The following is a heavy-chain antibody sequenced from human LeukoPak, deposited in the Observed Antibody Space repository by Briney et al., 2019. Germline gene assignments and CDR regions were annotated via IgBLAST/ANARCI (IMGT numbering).Heavy chain of an antibody. CDR3: ARDPITIFGVTYMDV. CDR1: GGSISSYY. J-gene: IGHJ6*03. V-gene: IGHV4-4*07. Sequence: RTSETLSLTCTVSGGSISSYYWSWIRQPPGKGLEWIGRIYTSGSTNYNPSLKSRVTISVDTSKHQFSLKLSSVTAADTAVYYCARDPITIFGVTYMDVWGKGTTVTVSS. D-gene: IGHD3-3*01. CDR2: IYTSGST.